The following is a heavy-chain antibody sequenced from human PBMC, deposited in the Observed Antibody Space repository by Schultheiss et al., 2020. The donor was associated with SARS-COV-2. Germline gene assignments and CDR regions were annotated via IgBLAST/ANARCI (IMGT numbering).Heavy chain of an antibody. J-gene: IGHJ4*02. D-gene: IGHD6-13*01. CDR3: AKVLGGSSWYFDY. V-gene: IGHV3-23*01. CDR1: GFTVSSNY. CDR2: ISGSGGST. Sequence: GGSLRLSCAASGFTVSSNYMSWVRQAPGKGLEWVSAISGSGGSTYYADSVKGRFTISRDNSKNTLYLQMNSLRAEDTAVYYCAKVLGGSSWYFDYWGQGTLVTVSS.